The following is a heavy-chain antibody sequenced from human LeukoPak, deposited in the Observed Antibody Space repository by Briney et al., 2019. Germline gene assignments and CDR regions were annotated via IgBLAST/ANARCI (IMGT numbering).Heavy chain of an antibody. CDR3: ARVRGMTTVVTPFGY. J-gene: IGHJ4*02. CDR2: ISYDGSNK. CDR1: GFTFSSYA. Sequence: GGSLRLSCAASGFTFSSYAMHWVRQAPGKGLEWVAVISYDGSNKYYADPVKGRFTISRDNSKNTLYLQMNSLRAEDTAVYYCARVRGMTTVVTPFGYWGQGTLVIVSS. D-gene: IGHD4-23*01. V-gene: IGHV3-30*04.